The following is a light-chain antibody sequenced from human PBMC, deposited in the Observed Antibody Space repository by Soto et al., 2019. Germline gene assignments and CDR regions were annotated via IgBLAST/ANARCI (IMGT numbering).Light chain of an antibody. Sequence: EIVLTQSPGTLSLSPGERATLSSRASQSVSSNYLAWYQQKPGQAPRPLIYGASSRATGIPDRFSGSGAGTDFTLTSSRLESEDFAVYYCQQYGSSPLTFGQGTKVEIK. V-gene: IGKV3-20*01. CDR1: QSVSSNY. J-gene: IGKJ1*01. CDR2: GAS. CDR3: QQYGSSPLT.